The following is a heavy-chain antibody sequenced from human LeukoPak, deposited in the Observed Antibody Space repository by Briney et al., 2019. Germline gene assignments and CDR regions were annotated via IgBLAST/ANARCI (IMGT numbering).Heavy chain of an antibody. J-gene: IGHJ4*02. D-gene: IGHD6-19*01. CDR1: GYTFTSYY. CDR2: INPNSGGT. V-gene: IGHV1-2*06. CDR3: ATLGGSGWYYFDY. Sequence: ASVKVFCKASGYTFTSYYMHWVRHAPGQGLEWMGRINPNSGGTNNSHQFQGRVTIIRDTSISTAYMELSRLRSNDTAVYYFATLGGSGWYYFDYWSQGTLVTVSS.